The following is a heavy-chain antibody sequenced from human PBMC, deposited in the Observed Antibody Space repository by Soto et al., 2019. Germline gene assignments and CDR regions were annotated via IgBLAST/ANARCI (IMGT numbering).Heavy chain of an antibody. CDR1: GYTFTSYA. CDR2: INAGNGNT. Sequence: ASMKGSCKASGYTFTSYAIHLVRPGPGQKLEWMGWINAGNGNTKYSQKFQGRVTITRDTSASTAYMELSSLRSEDTAVYYCARERGITMVRGVINWFDPWGQGTLVTVSS. J-gene: IGHJ5*02. V-gene: IGHV1-3*01. D-gene: IGHD3-10*01. CDR3: ARERGITMVRGVINWFDP.